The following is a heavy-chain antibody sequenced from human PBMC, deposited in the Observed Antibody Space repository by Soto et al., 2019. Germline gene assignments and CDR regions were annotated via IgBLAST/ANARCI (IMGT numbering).Heavy chain of an antibody. CDR3: AKDKLAVSLYYYGMDV. Sequence: LGGSLRLSCAPSGFTFDDYTMHWVRQAPGKGLEWVSLISWDGGSTYYADSVKGRFTISRDNSKNSLYLQMNSLRTEDTALYYCAKDKLAVSLYYYGMDVWGQGTTVTVSS. J-gene: IGHJ6*02. D-gene: IGHD3-3*02. CDR1: GFTFDDYT. V-gene: IGHV3-43*01. CDR2: ISWDGGST.